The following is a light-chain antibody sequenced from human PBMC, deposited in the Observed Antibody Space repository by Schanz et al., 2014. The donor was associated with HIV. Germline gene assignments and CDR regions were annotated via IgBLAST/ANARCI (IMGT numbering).Light chain of an antibody. CDR3: SSYTVRNSWL. CDR1: NYDIGGNDF. J-gene: IGLJ3*02. Sequence: QSVLTQPASVSGSPGQSITISCTGTNYDIGGNDFVSWYQQHPGEAPKLLIYAVTDRPSGISNRFSGSKSANTASLTISGLQAEDEADYYCSSYTVRNSWLFGGGTKLTVL. CDR2: AVT. V-gene: IGLV2-14*03.